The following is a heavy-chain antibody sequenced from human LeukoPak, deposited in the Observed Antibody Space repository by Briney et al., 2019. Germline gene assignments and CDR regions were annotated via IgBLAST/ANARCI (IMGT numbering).Heavy chain of an antibody. Sequence: GGSLRLSCAASGFTFRSYWMTWVRQAPGKGLEWVANIKQDGSEKYYVDSVKGRFTISRDNAKNSLYLQMNSLRAEDRAVYYCARDASDENGSSSRIHLDYRGQGTLVTVSS. J-gene: IGHJ4*02. D-gene: IGHD6-6*01. CDR3: ARDASDENGSSSRIHLDY. CDR1: GFTFRSYW. CDR2: IKQDGSEK. V-gene: IGHV3-7*01.